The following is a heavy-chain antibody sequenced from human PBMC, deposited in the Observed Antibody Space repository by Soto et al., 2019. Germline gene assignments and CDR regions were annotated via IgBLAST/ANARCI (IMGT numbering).Heavy chain of an antibody. CDR2: IYWDDDK. CDR1: GFSLTTSGVG. J-gene: IGHJ4*02. Sequence: QITLNESGPTQVKPRQTLTLTCTFSGFSLTTSGVGVGWIRQSPGKAPEWLALIYWDDDKRYSPSLKSRLTITKDTSKNQLVLTMADLDLADTATYYCAHRVLRTVFGLVTTTAIYFDFWGQGTPVAVSS. D-gene: IGHD3-3*01. CDR3: AHRVLRTVFGLVTTTAIYFDF. V-gene: IGHV2-5*02.